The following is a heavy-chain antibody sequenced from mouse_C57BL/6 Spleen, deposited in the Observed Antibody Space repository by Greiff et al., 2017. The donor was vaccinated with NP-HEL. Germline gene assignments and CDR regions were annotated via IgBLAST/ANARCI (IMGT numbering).Heavy chain of an antibody. CDR1: GYTFTSYW. Sequence: VQLQQPGAELVKPGASVKLSCKASGYTFTSYWMQWVKQRPGQGLEWIGEIDPSDSYTNYNQKFTGTATLTVDTSSHTAYLQLSSLTSEDSAVYYCARNHYYDYDGGVAYRGQGTLVTVSA. D-gene: IGHD2-4*01. CDR3: ARNHYYDYDGGVAY. J-gene: IGHJ3*01. CDR2: IDPSDSYT. V-gene: IGHV1-50*01.